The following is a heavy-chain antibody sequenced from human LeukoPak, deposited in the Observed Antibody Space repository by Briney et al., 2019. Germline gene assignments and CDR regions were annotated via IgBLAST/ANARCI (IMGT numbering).Heavy chain of an antibody. CDR3: ARVRNWNSRSYYYYYMDV. J-gene: IGHJ6*03. Sequence: SETLSLTCTVSGGSISSYYWSWIRQPPGKGLEWIGYIYYSGSTNYNPSLKSRVTISVDTSKNQFSLKLSSVTAADTAVYYCARVRNWNSRSYYYYYMDVWGKGTTVTVSS. CDR1: GGSISSYY. CDR2: IYYSGST. V-gene: IGHV4-59*01. D-gene: IGHD1-7*01.